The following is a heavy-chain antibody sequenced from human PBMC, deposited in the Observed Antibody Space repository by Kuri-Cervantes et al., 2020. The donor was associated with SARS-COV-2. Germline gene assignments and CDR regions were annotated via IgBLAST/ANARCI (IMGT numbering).Heavy chain of an antibody. D-gene: IGHD2-2*01. CDR1: GGSISSSNW. V-gene: IGHV4-4*02. CDR3: ARVGCSSTSCYSYYYYGMDV. CDR2: IYHSGST. Sequence: GSLRLSCTVSGGSISSSNWWSWVRQPPGKGLEWIGEIYHSGSTNYNPSLKSRVTISVDKSKNQFSLKLSSVTAADTAVYYCARVGCSSTSCYSYYYYGMDVWGQGITVTVSS. J-gene: IGHJ6*02.